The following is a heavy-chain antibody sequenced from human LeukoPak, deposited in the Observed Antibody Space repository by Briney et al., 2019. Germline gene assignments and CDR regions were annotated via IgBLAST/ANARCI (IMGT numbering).Heavy chain of an antibody. CDR1: GYSFTSYW. CDR3: ARPVAVAVPYFDY. V-gene: IGHV5-51*01. D-gene: IGHD6-19*01. Sequence: KGGESLKISCKGSGYSFTSYWIGWVRQMPGKGLEWMGIIYPGDSDTRYSPSFQGQVTISADKSISTAYLQWSSLKASDTAMYYCARPVAVAVPYFDYWGQGTLVTVSS. CDR2: IYPGDSDT. J-gene: IGHJ4*02.